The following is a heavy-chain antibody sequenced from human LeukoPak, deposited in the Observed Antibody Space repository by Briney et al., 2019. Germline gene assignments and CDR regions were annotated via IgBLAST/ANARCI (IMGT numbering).Heavy chain of an antibody. CDR2: IYYSGST. D-gene: IGHD3-10*01. CDR1: GGSISSGGYY. J-gene: IGHJ5*02. CDR3: ARDVYYGSGSYQFDP. V-gene: IGHV4-31*03. Sequence: SETLSLTCTVSGGSISSGGYYWSWIRQHPGKGLEWIGYIYYSGSTYYNPPLKSRVTISVDTSKNQFSLKLSSVTAADTAVYYCARDVYYGSGSYQFDPWGQGTLVTVSS.